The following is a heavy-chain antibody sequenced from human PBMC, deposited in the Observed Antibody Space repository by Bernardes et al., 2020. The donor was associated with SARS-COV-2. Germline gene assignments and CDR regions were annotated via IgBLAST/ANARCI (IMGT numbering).Heavy chain of an antibody. D-gene: IGHD1-26*01. CDR1: GFSISSNSY. CDR2: LYYRGST. J-gene: IGHJ6*02. V-gene: IGHV4-39*01. CDR3: ARLRRVGHQNYYGMDV. Sequence: SETLSLTCTVSGFSISSNSYWGLIRQPPGKGLEWIGTLYYRGSTSYNTSLESQATLSVDTSRNQFSLKLTAVTATDTAVYYCARLRRVGHQNYYGMDVWGQRTTVTVSS.